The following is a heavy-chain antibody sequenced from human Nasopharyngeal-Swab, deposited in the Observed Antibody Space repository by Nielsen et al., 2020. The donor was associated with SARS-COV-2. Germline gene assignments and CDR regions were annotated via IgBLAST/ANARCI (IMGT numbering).Heavy chain of an antibody. V-gene: IGHV1-69*13. Sequence: SVKVSCKASGGTFSSYAISWVRQAPGQGLEWMGGIIPIFGTANYAQKFQGGVTITADESTSTAYMVLSSLRSEDTAVYYCGRGGGGTYYDILTGYQDYYFDYWGQGTLGTVSS. J-gene: IGHJ4*02. CDR2: IIPIFGTA. D-gene: IGHD3-9*01. CDR3: GRGGGGTYYDILTGYQDYYFDY. CDR1: GGTFSSYA.